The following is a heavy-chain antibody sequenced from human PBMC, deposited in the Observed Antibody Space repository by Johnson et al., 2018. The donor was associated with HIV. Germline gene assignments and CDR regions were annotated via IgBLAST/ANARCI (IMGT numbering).Heavy chain of an antibody. J-gene: IGHJ3*02. V-gene: IGHV3-9*01. CDR1: GFTFDDYA. Sequence: QLVESGGGLVQPGRSLRLSCAASGFTFDDYAMHWVRQAPGKGLAWVSGISWDSGSIVYADSVKGRFTISRDNAKNSLYLQMNSLRAEDTAVYYCARAGLDAFDIWGQGTMVTVSS. CDR3: ARAGLDAFDI. CDR2: ISWDSGSI.